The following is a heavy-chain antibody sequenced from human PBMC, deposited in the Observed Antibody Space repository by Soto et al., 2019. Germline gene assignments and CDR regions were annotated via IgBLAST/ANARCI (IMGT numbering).Heavy chain of an antibody. J-gene: IGHJ3*01. V-gene: IGHV3-33*01. CDR1: GFTFSSYG. CDR2: IWYDGSNK. Sequence: GGSLRLSCAASGFTFSSYGMHWVRQAPGKGLEWVAVIWYDGSNKYYADSVKGRFTISRDNSKNTLYLQRNSLRAEDTAVYYCPSSVGGGVEPADCIYALEKWGQGTMVTASS. CDR3: PSSVGGGVEPADCIYALEK. D-gene: IGHD6-13*01.